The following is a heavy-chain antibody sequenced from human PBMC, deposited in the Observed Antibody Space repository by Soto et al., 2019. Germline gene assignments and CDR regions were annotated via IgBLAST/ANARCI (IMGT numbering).Heavy chain of an antibody. D-gene: IGHD2-2*01. CDR1: GFTFSSYS. J-gene: IGHJ3*02. CDR2: ISSSSYI. Sequence: EVQLVESGGGLVKPGGSLRLSCAASGFTFSSYSMNWVRQAPGKGLEWVSSISSSSYIYYADSVKGRFTISRDNAKNSLYLQMNSLRAEDTAVYYCAREAAQAYCSSTSCRSAAFDIWGQGTMVTVSS. CDR3: AREAAQAYCSSTSCRSAAFDI. V-gene: IGHV3-21*01.